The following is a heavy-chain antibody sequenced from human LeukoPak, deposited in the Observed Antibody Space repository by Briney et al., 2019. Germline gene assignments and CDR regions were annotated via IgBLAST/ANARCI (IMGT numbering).Heavy chain of an antibody. CDR1: GFSFASYG. D-gene: IGHD5-24*01. V-gene: IGHV3-48*01. J-gene: IGHJ4*02. Sequence: PGGSLRLSCSAAGFSFASYGMSWVRQAPGKGLEWLSYISADSLITEYADSVKGRFTISRDNAQRSLSLHMNSLRAEDTAVYYCARGEWLLDPGDYWGQGTLVTVSS. CDR3: ARGEWLLDPGDY. CDR2: ISADSLIT.